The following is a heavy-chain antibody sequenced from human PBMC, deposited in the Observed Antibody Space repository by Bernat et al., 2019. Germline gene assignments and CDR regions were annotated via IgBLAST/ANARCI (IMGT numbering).Heavy chain of an antibody. CDR3: TRWVVAVPFDY. V-gene: IGHV3-49*03. D-gene: IGHD5-12*01. CDR2: IRSKAYGGTT. J-gene: IGHJ4*02. CDR1: GFTFGDYA. Sequence: EVQLVESGGGLVQPGRSLRLSCTASGFTFGDYAMSWFRQAPGKGLEWVGFIRSKAYGGTTEYAASVKGRFTISRDDSKSIAYLQMNSLKTEDTAVYYCTRWVVAVPFDYWGQGTLVTVSS.